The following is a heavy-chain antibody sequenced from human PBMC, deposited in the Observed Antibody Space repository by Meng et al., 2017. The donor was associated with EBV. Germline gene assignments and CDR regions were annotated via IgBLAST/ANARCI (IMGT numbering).Heavy chain of an antibody. CDR1: GYTVTSYA. CDR2: INAGNGNT. Sequence: QVQLAQSGAGVKKPGASVKVSCNASGYTVTSYAMHWVRQAPGQRLEWMGWINAGNGNTKYSQKFQGRVTITRDTSASTAYMELSSLRSEDTAVYYCARRGGVADWFDPWGQGTLVTVSS. J-gene: IGHJ5*02. CDR3: ARRGGVADWFDP. D-gene: IGHD2-15*01. V-gene: IGHV1-3*01.